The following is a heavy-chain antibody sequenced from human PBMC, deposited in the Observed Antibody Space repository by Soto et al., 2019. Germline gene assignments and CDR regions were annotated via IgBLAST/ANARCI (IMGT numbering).Heavy chain of an antibody. CDR2: IYYSGST. Sequence: QLQLQESGPGLVKPSETLSLTCTVSGGSISSSSYYWGWIRQPPGKGLEWIGSIYYSGSTYYNPSLKSRVTISVDTSKNQFSLKLSSVTAADTAVYYCARHYVDCSGGSCYPPGYYFDYWGQGTLVTVSS. CDR1: GGSISSSSYY. V-gene: IGHV4-39*01. CDR3: ARHYVDCSGGSCYPPGYYFDY. D-gene: IGHD2-15*01. J-gene: IGHJ4*02.